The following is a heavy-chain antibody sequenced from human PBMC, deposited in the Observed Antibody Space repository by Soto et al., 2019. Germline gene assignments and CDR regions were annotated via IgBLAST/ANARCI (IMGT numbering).Heavy chain of an antibody. D-gene: IGHD5-18*01. J-gene: IGHJ4*02. CDR1: GGSISSYY. CDR3: ARGGYSYGYSDY. CDR2: IYYSGST. V-gene: IGHV4-59*01. Sequence: QVQLQESGPGLVKPSETLSLTCTVSGGSISSYYWSWIRQPPGKGLEWIGYIYYSGSTNYNPSLKSRVTISVDTSKNQFSLKLSSVTAADTAVYYCARGGYSYGYSDYWGQGTLVTVSS.